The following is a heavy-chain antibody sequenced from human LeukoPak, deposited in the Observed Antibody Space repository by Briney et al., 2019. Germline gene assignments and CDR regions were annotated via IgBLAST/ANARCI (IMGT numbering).Heavy chain of an antibody. J-gene: IGHJ4*02. V-gene: IGHV4-30-2*01. Sequence: PSETLSLTCAVSGGSISSGGYSWSWIGQPPGKGLEWIGYIYHSGSTYCNPSLKSRVTISVDRSKNQFSLKLSSVTAADTAVYYCARGRRGAFDYWGQGTLVTVSS. CDR1: GGSISSGGYS. CDR2: IYHSGST. CDR3: ARGRRGAFDY. D-gene: IGHD1-26*01.